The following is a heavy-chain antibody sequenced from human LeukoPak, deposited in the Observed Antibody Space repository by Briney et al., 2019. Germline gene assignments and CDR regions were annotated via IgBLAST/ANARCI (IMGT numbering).Heavy chain of an antibody. CDR1: GYTFTSYA. J-gene: IGHJ4*02. D-gene: IGHD2-21*02. Sequence: ASVKVSCKPSGYTFTSYALSWVRQAPGQGLEWMGWISTYSGNTNYAQKLQGRITMTIETSTSTAYMELRSLRSDDTAVYYCARGGSRVVTYSNFDYWGQGTLVTVSS. V-gene: IGHV1-18*01. CDR2: ISTYSGNT. CDR3: ARGGSRVVTYSNFDY.